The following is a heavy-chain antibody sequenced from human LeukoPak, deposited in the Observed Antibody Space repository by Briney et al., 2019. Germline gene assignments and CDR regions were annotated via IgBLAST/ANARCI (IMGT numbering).Heavy chain of an antibody. CDR3: ARQASNYYDSSGYYSIDY. Sequence: SETLSLTCAVYGGSFSGYYWSWIRQPPGKGLEWIGEINHSGSTNYNPSLKSRVTISVDTSKNQFSLKLSSVTAADTAVYYCARQASNYYDSSGYYSIDYWGQGTLVTVSS. CDR2: INHSGST. CDR1: GGSFSGYY. V-gene: IGHV4-34*01. J-gene: IGHJ4*02. D-gene: IGHD3-22*01.